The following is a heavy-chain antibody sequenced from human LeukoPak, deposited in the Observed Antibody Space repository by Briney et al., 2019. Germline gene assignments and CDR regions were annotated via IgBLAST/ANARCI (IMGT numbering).Heavy chain of an antibody. J-gene: IGHJ4*02. CDR2: IYYSGST. V-gene: IGHV4-31*03. Sequence: SETLSLTCTVSGGSISSGGYYWSWIRQHPGKGLEWIGYIYYSGSTYHNPSLKSRVTISVDTSKNQFSLKLSSVTAADTAVYYCARSLLLWFGEPSGYFDYWGQGTLVTVSS. CDR3: ARSLLLWFGEPSGYFDY. CDR1: GGSISSGGYY. D-gene: IGHD3-10*01.